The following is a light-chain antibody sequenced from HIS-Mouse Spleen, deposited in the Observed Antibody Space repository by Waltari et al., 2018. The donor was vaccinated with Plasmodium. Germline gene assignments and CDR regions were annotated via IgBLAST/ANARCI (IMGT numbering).Light chain of an antibody. CDR3: QQYNNWSFT. V-gene: IGKV3-15*01. J-gene: IGKJ3*01. CDR1: QSVSSN. Sequence: EIVMTQSPATLSVSPGERATLSCRASQSVSSNLAWYQQKHGQAPRLLIYGASTRATVIPARFIVIGSGTEFTLTISSLQSEDFAVYYCQQYNNWSFTFGPGTKVDIK. CDR2: GAS.